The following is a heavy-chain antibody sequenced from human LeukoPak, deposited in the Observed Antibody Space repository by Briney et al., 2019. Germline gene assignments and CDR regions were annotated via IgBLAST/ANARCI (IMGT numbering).Heavy chain of an antibody. V-gene: IGHV3-7*01. J-gene: IGHJ5*02. CDR2: IKQDGSEK. Sequence: GGSLRLSCAASGFTFSSYWMSWVRQAPGKGLEWVANIKQDGSEKYYVDSVKGRFTISRDNAKNSLYLQMNSLRAEDTAVYYCGRGRYCSSTSCPKLNWFDPWGQGTLVTVSS. CDR1: GFTFSSYW. D-gene: IGHD2-2*01. CDR3: GRGRYCSSTSCPKLNWFDP.